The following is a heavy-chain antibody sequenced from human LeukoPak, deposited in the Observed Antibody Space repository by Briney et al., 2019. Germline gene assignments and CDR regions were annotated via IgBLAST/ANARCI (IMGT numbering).Heavy chain of an antibody. J-gene: IGHJ6*04. D-gene: IGHD3-10*01. V-gene: IGHV3-30*03. CDR2: ISYDGSNK. Sequence: GGSLRLSCAASGFIFSNYWMIWVRQAPGKGLEWVAVISYDGSNKYYADSVKGRFTISRDNSKNTLYLQMNSLRAEDTAVYYCARDIGLFYYYYGMDVWGKGTTVTVSS. CDR3: ARDIGLFYYYYGMDV. CDR1: GFIFSNYW.